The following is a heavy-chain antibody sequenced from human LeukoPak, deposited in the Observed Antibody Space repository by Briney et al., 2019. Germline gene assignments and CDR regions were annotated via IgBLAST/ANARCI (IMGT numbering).Heavy chain of an antibody. V-gene: IGHV3-74*01. J-gene: IGHJ6*02. D-gene: IGHD2-2*01. CDR1: GFTFSSYW. CDR2: INTDLSST. Sequence: GGSLRLSCAASGFTFSSYWMHWVRQAPGKGLVWVSRINTDLSSTSYANSVKGRFTISRDNAKNTVYLQMNSLRVEDTAVYYCARVGYCSSGICYGMDVWGPGTTVSVSS. CDR3: ARVGYCSSGICYGMDV.